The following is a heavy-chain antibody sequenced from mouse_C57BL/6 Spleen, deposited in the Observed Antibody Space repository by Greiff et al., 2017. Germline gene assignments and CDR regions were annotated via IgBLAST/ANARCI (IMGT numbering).Heavy chain of an antibody. CDR1: GFTFSSYT. Sequence: DVMLVESGGGLVKPGGSLKLSCAASGFTFSSYTMSWVRQTPEKRLEWVATISGGGGNTYYPDSVKGRFTISRDNAKNTLYLQMSSLRSEDTALYYCARRESHYFDYWGQGTTLTVSS. CDR3: ARRESHYFDY. CDR2: ISGGGGNT. J-gene: IGHJ2*01. V-gene: IGHV5-9*01.